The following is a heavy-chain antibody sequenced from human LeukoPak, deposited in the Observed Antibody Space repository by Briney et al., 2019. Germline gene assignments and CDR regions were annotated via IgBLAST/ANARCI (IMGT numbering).Heavy chain of an antibody. V-gene: IGHV4-34*01. CDR3: ARAAVDIVVVPAATYFGY. CDR1: GGSFSGYY. Sequence: PSETLSLTCAVYGGSFSGYYWSWIRQPPGKGLEWIGEINHSGSTNYNPSLKSRVTISVDTSKNQFSLKLSSVTAADTAVYYCARAAVDIVVVPAATYFGYWGQGTLVTVSS. J-gene: IGHJ4*02. CDR2: INHSGST. D-gene: IGHD2-2*01.